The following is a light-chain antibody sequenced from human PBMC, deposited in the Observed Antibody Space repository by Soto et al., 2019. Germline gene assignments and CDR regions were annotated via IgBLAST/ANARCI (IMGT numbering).Light chain of an antibody. CDR2: GAS. CDR3: QQYGSSPRT. Sequence: MVLLQSPLTLSLSPGERATLSRRASQSVSSSYLAWYQQKPGQAPRLPIYGASSRATGIPDRFSGSGSGTDFTLTISRLEPEDFAVYYCQQYGSSPRTFGQGTKVDTK. CDR1: QSVSSSY. V-gene: IGKV3-20*01. J-gene: IGKJ1*01.